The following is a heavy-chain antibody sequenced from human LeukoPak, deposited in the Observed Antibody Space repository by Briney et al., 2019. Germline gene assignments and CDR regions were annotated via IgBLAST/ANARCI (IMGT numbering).Heavy chain of an antibody. D-gene: IGHD3-16*01. CDR1: GFTFSSYE. CDR2: ISSSGSTI. V-gene: IGHV3-48*03. CDR3: ARGQDVWGSSLDY. Sequence: GGSLRLSCAASGFTFSSYEMNWVRQAPGKGLEWVSYISSSGSTIYYADSVKGRFTISRDNAKNSLYLQMNSLRAEDTAVYYCARGQDVWGSSLDYWGQGTLVTVSS. J-gene: IGHJ4*02.